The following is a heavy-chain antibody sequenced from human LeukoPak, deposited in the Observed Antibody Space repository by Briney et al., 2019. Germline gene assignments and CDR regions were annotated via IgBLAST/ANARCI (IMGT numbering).Heavy chain of an antibody. J-gene: IGHJ4*02. CDR2: INTDGSST. V-gene: IGHV3-74*01. Sequence: PGGSLRLSCAASGFAFSSYWLHWVRQAPGKGLVWVSRINTDGSSTSYADSVKGRFTISRDNAKNSMYLQMNSLRAEDTAVYYCAHSRLSHIVGVDHWGQGTLVTVSS. CDR3: AHSRLSHIVGVDH. CDR1: GFAFSSYW. D-gene: IGHD2-15*01.